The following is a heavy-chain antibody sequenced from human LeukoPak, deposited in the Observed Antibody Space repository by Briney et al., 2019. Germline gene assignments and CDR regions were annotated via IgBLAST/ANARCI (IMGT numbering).Heavy chain of an antibody. CDR3: VREGASGYYYAMDV. Sequence: GGSLRLSCAASGFTFSSYWMHWVRQAPGKGLVWVSRIKSDGSSTSYADSVKGRFTISRDNVKNTLYLQMNSLRAEDTAVYYCVREGASGYYYAMDVWGQGTTVTVSS. V-gene: IGHV3-74*01. J-gene: IGHJ6*02. CDR2: IKSDGSST. D-gene: IGHD4/OR15-4a*01. CDR1: GFTFSSYW.